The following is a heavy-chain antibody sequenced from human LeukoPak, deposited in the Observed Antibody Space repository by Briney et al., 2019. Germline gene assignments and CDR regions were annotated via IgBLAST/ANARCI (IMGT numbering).Heavy chain of an antibody. D-gene: IGHD3-16*01. V-gene: IGHV5-51*01. J-gene: IGHJ4*02. CDR2: IYPGDSDT. Sequence: PGESLKISFKGSGXNFTSSCIGWVRQMPGKGLEWMGIIYPGDSDTRYSPSLQGQVTISAATSISTAYMQWSSLKASDTAMYYCARYEDSFYFHYWGQGTLVTVSS. CDR3: ARYEDSFYFHY. CDR1: GXNFTSSC.